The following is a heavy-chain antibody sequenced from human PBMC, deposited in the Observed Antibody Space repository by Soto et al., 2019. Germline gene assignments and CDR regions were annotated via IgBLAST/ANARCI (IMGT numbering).Heavy chain of an antibody. CDR1: GFTFSSYS. D-gene: IGHD2-15*01. CDR2: ISSSSSYI. J-gene: IGHJ4*02. Sequence: GGSLRLSCAASGFTFSSYSMNWVRQAPGKGLEWVSSISSSSSYIYYADSVKGRFTISRDNSKNTLYLQMNSLRAEDTAVYYCAKDPNPYCSGGSCYETDYWGQGTLVTVSS. CDR3: AKDPNPYCSGGSCYETDY. V-gene: IGHV3-21*01.